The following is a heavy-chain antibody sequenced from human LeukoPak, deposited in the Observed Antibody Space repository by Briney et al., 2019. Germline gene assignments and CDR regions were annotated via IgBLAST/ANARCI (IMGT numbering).Heavy chain of an antibody. Sequence: ASVKVSCKASGYTFTSYYMHWVRQAPGQGLEWMGIINPSGGSTSYAQKFQGRVTMTRDTSTSTVYMELSSLRSEDTAVFYCASQLGYCSGGSCYSFDYWGQGTLVTVSS. CDR3: ASQLGYCSGGSCYSFDY. CDR2: INPSGGST. J-gene: IGHJ4*02. V-gene: IGHV1-46*01. D-gene: IGHD2-15*01. CDR1: GYTFTSYY.